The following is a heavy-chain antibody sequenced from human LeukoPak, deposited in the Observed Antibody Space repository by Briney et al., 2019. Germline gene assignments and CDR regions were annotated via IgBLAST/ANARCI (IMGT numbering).Heavy chain of an antibody. Sequence: GGSLRLSCAASGFTFDSYGMSWVRQAPGKGLEWVSALSGSGGSTYYADSVEGRFTISRDNSKNTLYLQMNNLRAEDTAIYFCARVGRTSGWYYFDYWGQGTLVTVSS. J-gene: IGHJ4*02. CDR2: LSGSGGST. V-gene: IGHV3-23*01. CDR1: GFTFDSYG. CDR3: ARVGRTSGWYYFDY. D-gene: IGHD6-19*01.